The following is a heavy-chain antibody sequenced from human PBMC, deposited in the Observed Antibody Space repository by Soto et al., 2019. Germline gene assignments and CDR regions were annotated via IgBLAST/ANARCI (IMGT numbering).Heavy chain of an antibody. CDR1: GFTFSSYA. D-gene: IGHD3-10*01. Sequence: GGSLRLSCEASGFTFSSYAMSWVRQAPGQGLEWVSAISGSGDSTYYADSVKGRFTISRDNAKNSLYLQMNSLRAEDTAVYYCARDHYGPGWFDPWGQGTLVTVSS. V-gene: IGHV3-23*01. CDR2: ISGSGDST. J-gene: IGHJ5*02. CDR3: ARDHYGPGWFDP.